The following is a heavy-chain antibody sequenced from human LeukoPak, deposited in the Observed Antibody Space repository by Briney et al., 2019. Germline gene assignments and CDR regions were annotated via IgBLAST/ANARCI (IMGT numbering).Heavy chain of an antibody. Sequence: ASVKVSCKASGGTFSSYAISWVRQAPGQGFEWMGRIIPILGIANYAQKFQGRVTITADKSTSTAYMELSSLRSEDTAVYYCTRYYYGSGNPQFDPWGQGTLVTVSS. D-gene: IGHD3-10*01. CDR2: IIPILGIA. J-gene: IGHJ5*02. CDR3: TRYYYGSGNPQFDP. V-gene: IGHV1-69*04. CDR1: GGTFSSYA.